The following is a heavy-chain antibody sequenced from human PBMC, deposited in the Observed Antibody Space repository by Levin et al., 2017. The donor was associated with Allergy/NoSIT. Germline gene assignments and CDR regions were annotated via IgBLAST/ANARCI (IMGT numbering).Heavy chain of an antibody. CDR3: ARERGDVDTAMVFDY. V-gene: IGHV3-33*01. J-gene: IGHJ4*02. CDR1: GFTFSSYG. Sequence: GGSLRLSCAASGFTFSSYGMHWVRQAPGKGLEWVAVIWYDGSNKYYADSVKGRFTISRDNSKNTLYLQMNSLRAEDTAVYYCARERGDVDTAMVFDYWGQGTLVTVSS. D-gene: IGHD5-18*01. CDR2: IWYDGSNK.